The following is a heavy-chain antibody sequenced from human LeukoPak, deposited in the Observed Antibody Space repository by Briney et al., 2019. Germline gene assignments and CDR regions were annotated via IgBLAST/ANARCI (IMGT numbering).Heavy chain of an antibody. CDR1: GYTFTGYY. Sequence: ASVKVSCKASGYTFTGYYMHWVRQAPGQGLEWMGWINPNSGGTNYAQKFQGRVTLTTDTSTSTAYMELRSLRSDDTAVYYCARGFDSGSYFYWGQGTLVTVSS. J-gene: IGHJ4*02. V-gene: IGHV1-2*02. CDR2: INPNSGGT. D-gene: IGHD3-10*01. CDR3: ARGFDSGSYFY.